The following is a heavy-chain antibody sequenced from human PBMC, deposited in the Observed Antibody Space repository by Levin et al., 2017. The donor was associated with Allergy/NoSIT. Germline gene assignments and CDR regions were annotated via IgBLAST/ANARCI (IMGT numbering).Heavy chain of an antibody. Sequence: SETLSLTCTVSGGSISSYYWSWIRQPPGKGLEWIGYIYYSGSTNYNPSLKSRVTISVDTSKNQFSLKLSSVTAADTAVYYCARRTTGTTGINYWGQGTLVTVSS. J-gene: IGHJ4*02. CDR1: GGSISSYY. V-gene: IGHV4-59*08. CDR2: IYYSGST. D-gene: IGHD1-1*01. CDR3: ARRTTGTTGINY.